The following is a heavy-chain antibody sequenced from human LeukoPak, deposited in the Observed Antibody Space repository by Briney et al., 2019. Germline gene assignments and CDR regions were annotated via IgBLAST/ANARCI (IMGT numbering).Heavy chain of an antibody. Sequence: GGSLRLPCAASGFTFGSYGMHWVRHAPGRGLEWVALIRYDGSNKYYADSVKGRFTISRDNSKNTLYLQMNSLRAEDTAVYYCTRNLGYCTGGGCYADYWGQGTLVTVSS. V-gene: IGHV3-30*02. CDR3: TRNLGYCTGGGCYADY. D-gene: IGHD2-15*01. CDR2: IRYDGSNK. J-gene: IGHJ4*02. CDR1: GFTFGSYG.